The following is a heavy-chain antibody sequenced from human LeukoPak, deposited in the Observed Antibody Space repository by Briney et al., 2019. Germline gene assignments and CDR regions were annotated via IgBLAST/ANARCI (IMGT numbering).Heavy chain of an antibody. J-gene: IGHJ4*02. V-gene: IGHV3-20*04. CDR2: INWNGGST. D-gene: IGHD3-9*01. CDR1: GFTFDDYG. Sequence: GGSLRLSCAASGFTFDDYGMSWVRQAPGKGLEWVSGINWNGGSTGYADSVKGRFTISRDNAKNSLYLQMNSLRAEDTALYYCARGALYYDILTGYQSDYWGRGTLVTVSS. CDR3: ARGALYYDILTGYQSDY.